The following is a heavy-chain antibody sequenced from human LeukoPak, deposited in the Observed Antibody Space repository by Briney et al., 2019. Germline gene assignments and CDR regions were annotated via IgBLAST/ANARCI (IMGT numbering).Heavy chain of an antibody. CDR3: AISYDIDAFDI. V-gene: IGHV4-34*01. D-gene: IGHD3-9*01. Sequence: PSETLSLTCAVYGGSFSGYYWSWIRQPPGKGLEWIGEINHSGSTNYNPSLKSRVTISVDTSKNQFSLKLSSVTAADTAVYYCAISYDIDAFDIWGQGTMVTVSS. CDR1: GGSFSGYY. J-gene: IGHJ3*02. CDR2: INHSGST.